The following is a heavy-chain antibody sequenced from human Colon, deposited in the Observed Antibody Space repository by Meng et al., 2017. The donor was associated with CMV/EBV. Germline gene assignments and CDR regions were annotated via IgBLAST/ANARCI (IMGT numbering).Heavy chain of an antibody. J-gene: IGHJ4*02. CDR2: ISADAFFK. CDR3: ARAPTRRYYFDY. V-gene: IGHV3-23*01. Sequence: CAASGFSITDYGIDWVRQSPGKGLEWVSVISADAFFKFYAESVKGRFTIGRDISKNTVYLQADRLRAEDTALYFCARAPTRRYYFDYWGQGSLVTVSS. D-gene: IGHD5-24*01. CDR1: GFSITDYG.